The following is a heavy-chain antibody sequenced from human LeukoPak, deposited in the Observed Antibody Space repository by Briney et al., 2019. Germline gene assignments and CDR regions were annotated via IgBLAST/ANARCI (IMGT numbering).Heavy chain of an antibody. V-gene: IGHV4-59*01. CDR1: GGSISSYY. CDR2: IYYSGST. D-gene: IGHD5-12*01. J-gene: IGHJ6*03. Sequence: SETLSLTCTVSGGSISSYYWSWIRQPPGKGLEWIGYIYYSGSTNYNPSLKSRVTISVDTSKNQFSLKLSSVTAADTAVYYCARQAIVATISPAWDYYYYMDVWGKGNTVTVSS. CDR3: ARQAIVATISPAWDYYYYMDV.